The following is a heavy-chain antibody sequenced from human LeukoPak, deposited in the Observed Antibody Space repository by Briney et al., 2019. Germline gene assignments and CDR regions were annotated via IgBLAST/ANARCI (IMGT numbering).Heavy chain of an antibody. J-gene: IGHJ3*02. CDR2: IVVGSGNT. V-gene: IGHV1-58*01. CDR3: AAEAVVIAISAFDI. Sequence: GVSVKVSCKASGFTFTSSAVQWVRQARGRRLEWIGWIVVGSGNTNYAQKFQERVTITRDMSTSTAYMELSSLRSEDTAVYYCAAEAVVIAISAFDIWGQGTMVTVSS. CDR1: GFTFTSSA. D-gene: IGHD2-21*01.